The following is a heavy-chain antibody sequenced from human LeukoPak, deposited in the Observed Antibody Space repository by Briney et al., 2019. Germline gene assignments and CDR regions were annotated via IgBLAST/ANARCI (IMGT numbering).Heavy chain of an antibody. V-gene: IGHV3-23*01. CDR1: GFTFSAYA. CDR3: AKEDCSAGGCYYSYFDS. CDR2: ISVPGGNT. D-gene: IGHD2-15*01. Sequence: GGSLRLSCAASGFTFSAYAMTWVRQAPGKALEWVSLISVPGGNTYYADSVKGRFTISRDNSKNTLYLQMNSLRAEDTAVYYCAKEDCSAGGCYYSYFDSWGQGVLVTVSS. J-gene: IGHJ4*02.